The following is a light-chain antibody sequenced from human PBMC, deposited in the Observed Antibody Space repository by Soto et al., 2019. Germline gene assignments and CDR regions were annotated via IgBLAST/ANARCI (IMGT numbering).Light chain of an antibody. CDR3: QQSYSTPLT. CDR2: AAS. J-gene: IGKJ3*01. Sequence: DIQMTQSPSSLSASVGERVPITCRASQSISSYLNWYQQKPGKAPKLLIYAASSLQSGVPSRFSGSGSGTDFTLTISSLQPEDFATYYCQQSYSTPLTFCGVTNVDI. CDR1: QSISSY. V-gene: IGKV1-39*01.